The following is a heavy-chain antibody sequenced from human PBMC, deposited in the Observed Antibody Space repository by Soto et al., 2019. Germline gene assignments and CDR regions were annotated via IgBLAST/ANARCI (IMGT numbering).Heavy chain of an antibody. Sequence: ASVKVSCKASGYTFTGYAMHWVRQAPGQRLEWMGWINAGNGNTKYSQKFQGRVTITRDTSASTAYMELSSLRSEDTAVYYCARAVAVPANFDYWGQGTLVTVSS. D-gene: IGHD6-19*01. CDR2: INAGNGNT. J-gene: IGHJ4*02. CDR3: ARAVAVPANFDY. CDR1: GYTFTGYA. V-gene: IGHV1-3*01.